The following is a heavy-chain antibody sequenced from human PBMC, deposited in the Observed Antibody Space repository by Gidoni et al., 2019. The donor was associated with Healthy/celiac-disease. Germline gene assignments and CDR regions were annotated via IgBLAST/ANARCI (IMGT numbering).Heavy chain of an antibody. V-gene: IGHV4-34*01. J-gene: IGHJ4*02. Sequence: QVQLQQWGAGLLKPSETLSLTCAVYGGSFSGYYWSWIRQPPGKGLEWIGEINHSGSTNYNPSLKSRVTISVDTSKNQFSLKLSSVTAADTAVYYCARGGLITMIVVGYYFDYWGQGTLVTVSS. CDR1: GGSFSGYY. CDR2: INHSGST. D-gene: IGHD3-22*01. CDR3: ARGGLITMIVVGYYFDY.